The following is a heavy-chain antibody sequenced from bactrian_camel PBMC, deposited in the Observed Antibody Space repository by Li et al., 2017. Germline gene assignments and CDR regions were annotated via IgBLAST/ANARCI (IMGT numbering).Heavy chain of an antibody. V-gene: IGHV3-2*01. Sequence: GSLRLSCAASGFIFSSYYMSWVRQAPGKGLEWVSSIYSDGSNTYYADSVKGRFTISKDMYRRNLNLQMNSLKPEDTAMYYCTYDPLSGDCGSRLYPYTGQGTQVTVS. CDR1: GFIFSSYY. D-gene: IGHD2*01. CDR2: IYSDGSNT. J-gene: IGHJ4*01.